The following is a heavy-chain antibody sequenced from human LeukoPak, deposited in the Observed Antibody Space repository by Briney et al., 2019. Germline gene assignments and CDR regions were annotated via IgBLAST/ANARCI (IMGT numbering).Heavy chain of an antibody. J-gene: IGHJ6*03. CDR2: INPDSGGT. V-gene: IGHV1-2*02. CDR1: GYTFTDYY. Sequence: GASVKVSCKASGYTFTDYYMHWVRQAPGQGFEWMGWINPDSGGTNYAQKFQGRVTMTRDTSISTAYMELSRLRSDDTAVYYCARAGYSSSSYAGRQGYYYYMDVWGKGTTVTVSS. CDR3: ARAGYSSSSYAGRQGYYYYMDV. D-gene: IGHD6-6*01.